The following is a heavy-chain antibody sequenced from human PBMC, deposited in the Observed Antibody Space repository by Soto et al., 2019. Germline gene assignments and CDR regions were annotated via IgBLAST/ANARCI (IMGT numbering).Heavy chain of an antibody. CDR3: ASLPRAYYDILTGLH. J-gene: IGHJ4*02. D-gene: IGHD3-9*01. CDR1: GFTVSSNY. Sequence: GGSLRLSCAASGFTVSSNYMSWVRQAPGKGLEWVSVIYSGGSTYYADSVKGRFTISRDNSKNTLYLQMNSLRAEDTAVYYCASLPRAYYDILTGLHWGQGTLVTVSS. CDR2: IYSGGST. V-gene: IGHV3-66*01.